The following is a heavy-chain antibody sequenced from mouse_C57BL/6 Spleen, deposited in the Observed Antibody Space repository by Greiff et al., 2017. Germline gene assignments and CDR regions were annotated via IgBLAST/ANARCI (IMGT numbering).Heavy chain of an antibody. CDR1: GFTFSSYG. CDR3: ARGTTVVATDYAMDY. D-gene: IGHD1-1*01. J-gene: IGHJ4*01. Sequence: EVTLVESGGDLVKPGGSLKLSCAASGFTFSSYGMSWVRQTPDKRLAWVATISSGGSYTYYPDSVKGRFTISRDNAKNTLYLQMSSLKSEDTAMYYCARGTTVVATDYAMDYWGQGTSVTVSS. CDR2: ISSGGSYT. V-gene: IGHV5-6*01.